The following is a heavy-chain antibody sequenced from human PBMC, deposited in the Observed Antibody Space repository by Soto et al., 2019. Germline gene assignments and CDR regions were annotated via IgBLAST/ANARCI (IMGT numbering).Heavy chain of an antibody. CDR1: GGSFSGYY. D-gene: IGHD3-10*01. J-gene: IGHJ4*02. Sequence: SETLSLTCAVYGGSFSGYYWSWIRQPPGKGLEWIGEINHSGSTNYNPSLKSRVTISVDTSKNQFSLKLSSVTAADTAVYYCARDRSVRARRPYFEYWGQGTLVTVSS. CDR3: ARDRSVRARRPYFEY. V-gene: IGHV4-34*01. CDR2: INHSGST.